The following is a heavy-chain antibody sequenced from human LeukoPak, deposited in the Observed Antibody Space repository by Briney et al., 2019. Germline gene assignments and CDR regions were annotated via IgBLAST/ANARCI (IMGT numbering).Heavy chain of an antibody. V-gene: IGHV3-23*01. D-gene: IGHD7-27*01. Sequence: GGSLRLSCAASGFTFSSYAMSWVRQAPGKGLEWVSAISGSGGSTYCADSVKGRFTISRDNAKNSLYLQMNSLRAEDTAVYYCASGNRNWDLDYWGQGTLVTVSS. J-gene: IGHJ4*02. CDR1: GFTFSSYA. CDR2: ISGSGGST. CDR3: ASGNRNWDLDY.